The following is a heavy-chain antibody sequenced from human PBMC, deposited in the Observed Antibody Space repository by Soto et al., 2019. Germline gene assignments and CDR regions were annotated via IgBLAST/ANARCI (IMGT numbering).Heavy chain of an antibody. CDR1: GGSISSGDYY. CDR2: IYYSGST. V-gene: IGHV4-30-4*01. CDR3: ARETPKLTAPRSIDY. J-gene: IGHJ4*02. Sequence: SETLSLTCTVSGGSISSGDYYWSWIRQPPGKGLEWIGYIYYSGSTYYNPSLKSRVTISVDTSKNQFSLKLSSVTAADTAVYYCARETPKLTAPRSIDYWGQGTLVTVSS. D-gene: IGHD3-16*01.